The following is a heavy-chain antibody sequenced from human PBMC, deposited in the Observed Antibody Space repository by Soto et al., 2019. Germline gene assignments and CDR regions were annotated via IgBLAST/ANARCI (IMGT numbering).Heavy chain of an antibody. CDR1: VFAFNDFA. Sequence: GWSLRLSCASSVFAFNDFAMSWVRQAPGKGPEWLSTISGSGDKTFHSDSVKGRFDISRDNSNNKMFLQMNSLRAEDTAIYYCAKGASHAPFEKWGRGTLVTVSS. CDR3: AKGASHAPFEK. J-gene: IGHJ4*02. CDR2: ISGSGDKT. V-gene: IGHV3-23*01.